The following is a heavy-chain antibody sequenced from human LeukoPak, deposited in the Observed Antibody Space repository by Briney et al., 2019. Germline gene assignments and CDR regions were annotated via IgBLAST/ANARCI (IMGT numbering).Heavy chain of an antibody. CDR3: ARGPPRGKYYYMDV. CDR2: IGTTSDT. Sequence: GGSLRLSCAASGFTFSSFDMHWVRQPPGQGLEWVSTIGTTSDTYYPGSVEGRFTLSRDNAKNSLYLQMNSLTAGDTAVYYCARGPPRGKYYYMDVWGKGTTVTVSS. D-gene: IGHD1-1*01. CDR1: GFTFSSFD. J-gene: IGHJ6*03. V-gene: IGHV3-13*01.